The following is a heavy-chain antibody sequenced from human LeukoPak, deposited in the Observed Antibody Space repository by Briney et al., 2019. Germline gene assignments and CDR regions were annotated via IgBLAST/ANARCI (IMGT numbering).Heavy chain of an antibody. J-gene: IGHJ4*02. CDR2: INHSGST. Sequence: SETLSLTCAVCGGSFSGYYWSWIRQPPGKGLEWIGEINHSGSTNYNPSLKSRITISVDTSKNQFSLKLRSVTAADTAVFYCARVIGDVSGYYVDYWGQGALVTVSS. CDR1: GGSFSGYY. D-gene: IGHD3-22*01. CDR3: ARVIGDVSGYYVDY. V-gene: IGHV4-34*01.